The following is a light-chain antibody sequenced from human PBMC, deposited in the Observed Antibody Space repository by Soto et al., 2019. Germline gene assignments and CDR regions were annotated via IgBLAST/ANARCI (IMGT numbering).Light chain of an antibody. CDR1: SSDVGGYNY. Sequence: QSALTQPASVSGSHGQSIPISCTGTSSDVGGYNYVSWYQQHPGKAPKHMIYEVSNRPSGVSNRFSGSKSGNTASLTISGLQAEDEADYYCSSYTSSSTLVFGTGTKLTVL. CDR3: SSYTSSSTLV. CDR2: EVS. J-gene: IGLJ1*01. V-gene: IGLV2-14*01.